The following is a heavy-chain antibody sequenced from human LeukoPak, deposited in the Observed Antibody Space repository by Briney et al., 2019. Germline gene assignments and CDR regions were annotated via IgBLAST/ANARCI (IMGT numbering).Heavy chain of an antibody. D-gene: IGHD2-2*01. V-gene: IGHV1-69*05. CDR1: GGTFSSYA. J-gene: IGHJ4*02. Sequence: GASVKVSCKASGGTFSSYAISWVRQAPGQGLEWMGGIIPIFGTANYAQKFQGRVTITTDESTSTAYMELSSLRSEDTAVYYCASSDCSSTSCYSEPLDYWGQGTLVTVSS. CDR3: ASSDCSSTSCYSEPLDY. CDR2: IIPIFGTA.